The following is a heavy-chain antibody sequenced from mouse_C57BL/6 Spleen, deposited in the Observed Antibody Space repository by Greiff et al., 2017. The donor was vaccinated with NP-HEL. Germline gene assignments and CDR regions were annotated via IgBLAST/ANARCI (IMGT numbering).Heavy chain of an antibody. CDR1: GYTFTSYW. Sequence: QVQLQQPGAELVKPGASVKMSCKASGYTFTSYWITWVKQRPGQGLEWIGDIYPGSGSTNYNEKFKSKATLTVDTSSSTAYMQLSSLTSADSAVYYCARDDGYYAYYFDYWGQGTTLTVSS. D-gene: IGHD2-3*01. J-gene: IGHJ2*01. CDR2: IYPGSGST. V-gene: IGHV1-55*01. CDR3: ARDDGYYAYYFDY.